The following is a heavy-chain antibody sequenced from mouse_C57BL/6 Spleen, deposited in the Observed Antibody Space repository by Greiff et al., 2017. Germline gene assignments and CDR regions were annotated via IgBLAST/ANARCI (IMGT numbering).Heavy chain of an antibody. J-gene: IGHJ2*01. CDR1: GFTFSSYG. CDR2: ISSGGSYT. Sequence: VQLQQSGGDLVKPGGSLKLSCAASGFTFSSYGMSWVRQTPDKRLEWVATISSGGSYTYYPDSVKGRFTISRDNAKNTLYLQMSSLKSEDTAMYYCAKGAGSNSFIDYWGQGTTLTVSS. V-gene: IGHV5-6*01. D-gene: IGHD4-1*01. CDR3: AKGAGSNSFIDY.